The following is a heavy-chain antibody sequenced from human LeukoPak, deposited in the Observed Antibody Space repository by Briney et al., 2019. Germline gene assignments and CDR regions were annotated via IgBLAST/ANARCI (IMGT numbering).Heavy chain of an antibody. CDR1: GFTSSSYS. CDR2: ISSSSSYI. J-gene: IGHJ4*02. V-gene: IGHV3-21*01. CDR3: ARYEVTGDDY. D-gene: IGHD7-27*01. Sequence: PGGSLRLSCAASGFTSSSYSMNWVRQAPGKGLEWVSSISSSSSYIYYADSVKGRFTISRDNAKNSLYLQMNSLRAEDTAVYYCARYEVTGDDYWGQGTLVTVSS.